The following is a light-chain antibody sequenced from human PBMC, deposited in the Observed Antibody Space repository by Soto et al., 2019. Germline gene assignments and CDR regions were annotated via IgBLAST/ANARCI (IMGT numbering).Light chain of an antibody. CDR2: DAS. J-gene: IGKJ4*01. Sequence: TLSLSPGERATLSCRASQSVSSYLVWYQQKPGQAPRLLIYDASNRATGIPARFSGSGSGTDFTLTISSLEPEDFAVYYCQLRSSWPLTFGGRTKVDIK. CDR1: QSVSSY. V-gene: IGKV3-11*01. CDR3: QLRSSWPLT.